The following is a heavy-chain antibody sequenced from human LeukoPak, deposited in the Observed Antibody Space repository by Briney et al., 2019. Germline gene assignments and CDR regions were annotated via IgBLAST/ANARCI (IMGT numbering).Heavy chain of an antibody. V-gene: IGHV3-7*01. J-gene: IGHJ4*02. CDR2: IKQDGSEK. Sequence: GGSLRLSCAASGFTFSSYLMSWVRQAPGKGLEWVANIKQDGSEKYYVDSVKGRFTISRDNAKNSLYLQMNSLRAEDTAVYYCARGGRNFDYWGQGTLVTVSS. CDR3: ARGGRNFDY. D-gene: IGHD2-15*01. CDR1: GFTFSSYL.